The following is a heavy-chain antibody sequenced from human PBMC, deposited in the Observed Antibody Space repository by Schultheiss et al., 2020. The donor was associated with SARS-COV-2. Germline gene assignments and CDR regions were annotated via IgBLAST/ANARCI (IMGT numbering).Heavy chain of an antibody. D-gene: IGHD2-15*01. Sequence: GGSLRLSCAASGFTFSNAWMSWVRQAPGKGLEWVGRIKSKTDGGTTDYAAPVKGRFTISRDDSKNTLYLQMNSLKTEDTAVYYCTGYCSGGSCYSSDFDYWGQGTLVTVSS. J-gene: IGHJ4*02. CDR2: IKSKTDGGTT. CDR3: TGYCSGGSCYSSDFDY. CDR1: GFTFSNAW. V-gene: IGHV3-15*01.